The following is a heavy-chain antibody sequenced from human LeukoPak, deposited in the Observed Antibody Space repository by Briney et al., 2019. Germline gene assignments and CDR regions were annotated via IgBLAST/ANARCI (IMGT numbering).Heavy chain of an antibody. D-gene: IGHD3-10*01. CDR3: ARARGGEYFDY. V-gene: IGHV4-59*01. CDR1: GGSISSYY. J-gene: IGHJ4*02. CDR2: IYYSGST. Sequence: SETLSLTCTVSGGSISSYYWSWIRQPPGQGLEWIGYIYYSGSTNYNPSLKSRVTISVDTSKNQFSLKLSSVTAADTAVYYCARARGGEYFDYWGQGTLVTVSS.